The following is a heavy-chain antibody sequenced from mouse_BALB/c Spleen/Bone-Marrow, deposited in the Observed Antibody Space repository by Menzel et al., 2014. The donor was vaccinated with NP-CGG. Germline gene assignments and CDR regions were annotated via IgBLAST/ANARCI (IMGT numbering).Heavy chain of an antibody. CDR3: ARSYGNYDAWFAH. CDR2: IYPYNGGA. Sequence: EVQLQHSGPELVKPGASVKISCKASGYTFTDYNMHWVKQSHGKSLEWIGYIYPYNGGAGYNQKFKSKATLTVDNSSSTAYMELRSLTSDDSAVYYCARSYGNYDAWFAHWGQGTLVTVSA. V-gene: IGHV1S29*02. CDR1: GYTFTDYN. J-gene: IGHJ3*01. D-gene: IGHD2-1*01.